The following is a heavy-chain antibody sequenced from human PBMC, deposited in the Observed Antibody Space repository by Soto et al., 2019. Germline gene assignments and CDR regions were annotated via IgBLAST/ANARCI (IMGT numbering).Heavy chain of an antibody. Sequence: PGGSLRLSCAASGFTFSSYAMHWVRQAPGKGLEWVAVISYDGSNKYYADSVKGRFTISRDNSKNTLYLQMNSLRAEDTAVYYCARDTAGWQDHKYSQHWGQGTLLTV. CDR2: ISYDGSNK. CDR3: ARDTAGWQDHKYSQH. V-gene: IGHV3-30-3*01. CDR1: GFTFSSYA. J-gene: IGHJ1*01. D-gene: IGHD6-19*01.